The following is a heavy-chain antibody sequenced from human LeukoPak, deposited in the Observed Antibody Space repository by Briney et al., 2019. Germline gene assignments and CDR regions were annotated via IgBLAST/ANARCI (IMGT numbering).Heavy chain of an antibody. J-gene: IGHJ4*02. V-gene: IGHV5-51*01. CDR3: ASRAVGAGTTFYSFDY. CDR2: IYPGDSDT. Sequence: GESLKISCKGSGYSFTSYWIGWVRQMPGKGLEWMGIIYPGDSDTRYSPSFQGQVTISADKSISTAYLQWSGLKASDTAMYYCASRAVGAGTTFYSFDYGGRGTRVTVPS. D-gene: IGHD1-1*01. CDR1: GYSFTSYW.